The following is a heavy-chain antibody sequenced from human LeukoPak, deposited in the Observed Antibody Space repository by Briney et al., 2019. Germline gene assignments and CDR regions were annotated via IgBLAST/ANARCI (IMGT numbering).Heavy chain of an antibody. V-gene: IGHV1-18*01. J-gene: IGHJ4*02. CDR1: GYTFTSYG. Sequence: ASVKVSCKASGYTFTSYGISWVRQAPGQGLEWMGWISAYNGNTNYAQRLQGRVTMTTDTSTSTAYMELRSLRSDDTAVYYCAAGVSTPSPYYFDYWGQGTLVTVSS. CDR3: AAGVSTPSPYYFDY. D-gene: IGHD2-15*01. CDR2: ISAYNGNT.